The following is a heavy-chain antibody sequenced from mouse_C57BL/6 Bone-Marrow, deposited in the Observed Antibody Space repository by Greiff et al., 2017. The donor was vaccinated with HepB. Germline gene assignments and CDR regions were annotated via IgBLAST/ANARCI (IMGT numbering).Heavy chain of an antibody. CDR2: INPGSGGT. CDR3: ARSPYYYGSSYSRYYAMDY. D-gene: IGHD1-1*01. CDR1: GYAFTNYL. V-gene: IGHV1-54*01. Sequence: QVQLKESGAELVRPGTSVKVSCKASGYAFTNYLIEWVKQRPGQGLEWIGVINPGSGGTNYNEKFKGKATLTADKSSSTAYMQLSSLTSEDSAVYFCARSPYYYGSSYSRYYAMDYWGQGTSVTVSS. J-gene: IGHJ4*01.